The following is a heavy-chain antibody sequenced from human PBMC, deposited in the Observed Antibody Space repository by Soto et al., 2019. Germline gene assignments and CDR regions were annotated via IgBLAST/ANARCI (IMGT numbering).Heavy chain of an antibody. CDR2: INHSGST. V-gene: IGHV4-34*01. Sequence: NPSETLSLTCAVYGGSFSGYYWSWIRQPPGKGLEWIGEINHSGSTNYNPSLKSRVTISVDTSKNQFSLKLSSVTAADTAVYYCARGLTIFGFDYWGQGTLVTVSS. D-gene: IGHD3-3*01. J-gene: IGHJ4*02. CDR1: GGSFSGYY. CDR3: ARGLTIFGFDY.